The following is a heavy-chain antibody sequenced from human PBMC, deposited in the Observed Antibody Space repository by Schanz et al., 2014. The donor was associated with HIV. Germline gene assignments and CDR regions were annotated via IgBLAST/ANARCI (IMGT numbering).Heavy chain of an antibody. V-gene: IGHV1-69*06. Sequence: QVHLEQSGAEVRKPGSSMKVSCKTSGGSFIDHAISWVRQAPGQGLEWMGGIIPLSGTTSYAQTLRGRVTITADKSTSTAYMELTSLRFEDTAVYYCARGWTGYYTSFDYWGQGTLVTVSS. J-gene: IGHJ4*02. D-gene: IGHD3-3*01. CDR3: ARGWTGYYTSFDY. CDR1: GGSFIDHA. CDR2: IIPLSGTT.